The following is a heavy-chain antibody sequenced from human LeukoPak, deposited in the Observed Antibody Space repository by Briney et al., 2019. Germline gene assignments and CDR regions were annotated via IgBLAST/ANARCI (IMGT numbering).Heavy chain of an antibody. D-gene: IGHD6-19*01. Sequence: SETLSLTWTVSGGSISSSSYYWGWIRQPPGKGLEWIGSIYYSGSTYYNPSLKSRVTISVDTSKNQFSLKLSSVTAADTAVYYCAGKQWLGGMDVWGQGTTVTVSS. CDR2: IYYSGST. J-gene: IGHJ6*02. CDR1: GGSISSSSYY. V-gene: IGHV4-39*07. CDR3: AGKQWLGGMDV.